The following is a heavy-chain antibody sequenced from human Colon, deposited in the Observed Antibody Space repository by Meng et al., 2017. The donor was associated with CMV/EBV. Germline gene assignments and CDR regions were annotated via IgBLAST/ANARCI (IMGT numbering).Heavy chain of an antibody. Sequence: GGPLRLSCEASGFTFRSYWMTWVRHSPGKGLEWVANIKRDGSEKYYVDSVKGRFTISRDNAKKTLYLDMTSLRPDDTGVYFCASHVYLTDVYDGLDVWGQGTTVTVSS. J-gene: IGHJ6*02. V-gene: IGHV3-7*01. D-gene: IGHD2/OR15-2a*01. CDR2: IKRDGSEK. CDR3: ASHVYLTDVYDGLDV. CDR1: GFTFRSYW.